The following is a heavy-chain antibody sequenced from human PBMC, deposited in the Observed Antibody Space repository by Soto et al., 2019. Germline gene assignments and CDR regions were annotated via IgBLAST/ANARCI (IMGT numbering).Heavy chain of an antibody. D-gene: IGHD6-13*01. J-gene: IGHJ4*02. CDR3: ARDASSSWHFFDY. Sequence: PSETLSLTCTVSGGSISSSSYYWSRIRQHPEKGLEWIGYIYSSGSTFYNASLKSRLSISVDTSKNQLSLKLSSVTSAETAVYYCARDASSSWHFFDYWGQGIPVTVSS. CDR2: IYSSGST. CDR1: GGSISSSSYY. V-gene: IGHV4-31*03.